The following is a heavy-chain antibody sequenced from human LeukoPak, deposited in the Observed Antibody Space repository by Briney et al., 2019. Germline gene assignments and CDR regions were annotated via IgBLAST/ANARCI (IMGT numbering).Heavy chain of an antibody. CDR3: ARGSGWYGDYFDY. V-gene: IGHV4-34*01. CDR1: GGSFSGYY. Sequence: SETLSLTCAVSGGSFSGYYWSWIRQPPGKGLEWIGEINHSGSTNYNPSLKSRVTISVDTSKNQFSLKLSSVTAADTAVYYCARGSGWYGDYFDYWGQGTLVTVSS. J-gene: IGHJ4*02. CDR2: INHSGST. D-gene: IGHD6-19*01.